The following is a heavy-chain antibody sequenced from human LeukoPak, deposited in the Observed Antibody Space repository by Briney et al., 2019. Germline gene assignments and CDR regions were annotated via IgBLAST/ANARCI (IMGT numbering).Heavy chain of an antibody. CDR2: MNPNSGNT. CDR1: GYTFTSYD. CDR3: ASWLELVGGTGGVFDY. Sequence: ASVKVSCKASGYTFTSYDINWVRQATGQGLEWMGWMNPNSGNTGYAQKFQGRVTMTRNTSISTAYMELSSLRSEDTAVYYCASWLELVGGTGGVFDYWGQGNLVNVS. V-gene: IGHV1-8*01. J-gene: IGHJ4*02. D-gene: IGHD1-26*01.